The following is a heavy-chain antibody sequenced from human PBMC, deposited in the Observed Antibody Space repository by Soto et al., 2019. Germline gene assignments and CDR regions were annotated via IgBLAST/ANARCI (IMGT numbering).Heavy chain of an antibody. Sequence: EVQLLESGGGLVQPGGSLRLSCAASGFTFSIFAMSWVRQAPGKGLEWVSAISGSGGSTYYADSVKGRFTISRDNSKNTLYLQMNSLRAEDTAVYYCAKEVVVVPAANNWFDPWGQGTLVTVSS. J-gene: IGHJ5*02. CDR1: GFTFSIFA. CDR2: ISGSGGST. V-gene: IGHV3-23*01. D-gene: IGHD2-2*01. CDR3: AKEVVVVPAANNWFDP.